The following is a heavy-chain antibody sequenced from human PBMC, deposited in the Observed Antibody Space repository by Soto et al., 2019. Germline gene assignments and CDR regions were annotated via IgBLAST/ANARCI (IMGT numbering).Heavy chain of an antibody. Sequence: QVQLQESGPGLVKPSQTLSLTCTVSGGSISSGGYYWSWIRQHPGKGLEWIGYIHYSGSTYYNPSLKRRVTISVDTSKNQSSLKLSSVTAADTAVYYCAKEKEQAGYFDYWGQGTLVTVSS. D-gene: IGHD1-1*01. CDR2: IHYSGST. CDR3: AKEKEQAGYFDY. J-gene: IGHJ4*02. V-gene: IGHV4-31*03. CDR1: GGSISSGGYY.